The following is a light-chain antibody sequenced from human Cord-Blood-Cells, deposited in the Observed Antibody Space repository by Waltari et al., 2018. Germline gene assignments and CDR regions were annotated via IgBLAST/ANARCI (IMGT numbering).Light chain of an antibody. Sequence: QSALTQPASVSGSPGQSLTISCTGTSSAVGSYNLVSWYQQHPGKAPKLMIYEVSKRPAGVSNRFSGSKPGNTASLTIAGLQAEDEADYYCCSYAGSSTCVFGGGTKLTVL. CDR3: CSYAGSSTCV. CDR1: SSAVGSYNL. CDR2: EVS. V-gene: IGLV2-23*02. J-gene: IGLJ2*01.